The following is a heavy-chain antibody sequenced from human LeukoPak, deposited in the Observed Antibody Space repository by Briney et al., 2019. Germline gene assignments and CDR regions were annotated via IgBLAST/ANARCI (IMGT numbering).Heavy chain of an antibody. V-gene: IGHV3-33*01. CDR3: AREEDGDYANFDY. J-gene: IGHJ4*02. CDR2: IWYDGSDK. D-gene: IGHD4-17*01. Sequence: GGSLRLSCAASGSTFSSYGMHWVRQAPGKGLEWVAVIWYDGSDKYYADSVKGRFTISRDNSKNTLYLQMDSLRAEDTALYYCAREEDGDYANFDYWGQGTLVTVSS. CDR1: GSTFSSYG.